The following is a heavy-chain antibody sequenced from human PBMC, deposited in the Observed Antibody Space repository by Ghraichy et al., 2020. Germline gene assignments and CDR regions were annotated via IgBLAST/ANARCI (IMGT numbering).Heavy chain of an antibody. CDR3: ARDKRYYYDRSAYSDAEWFDP. Sequence: GGSLRLYCAASGFTFSDYYMSWIRQAPGKGLEWVSHISTTETTMYYADSVKGRFTISRDNAKKSLHLQMNSLRAEDTAVYYCARDKRYYYDRSAYSDAEWFDPWGQGTLVTVSS. J-gene: IGHJ5*02. D-gene: IGHD3-22*01. V-gene: IGHV3-11*01. CDR2: ISTTETTM. CDR1: GFTFSDYY.